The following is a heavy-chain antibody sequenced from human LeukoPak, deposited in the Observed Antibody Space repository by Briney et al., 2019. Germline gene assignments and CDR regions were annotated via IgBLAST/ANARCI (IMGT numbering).Heavy chain of an antibody. D-gene: IGHD4-11*01. Sequence: PSETLSLTCTVSGGSISSYYWSWIRQPPGKGLEWIGYIYYSGSTNYNPSLKSRVTISVDTSKNQFSLELSSVTAADTAVYYCASSNENAFDIWGQGTMVTVSS. CDR1: GGSISSYY. V-gene: IGHV4-59*01. CDR3: ASSNENAFDI. CDR2: IYYSGST. J-gene: IGHJ3*02.